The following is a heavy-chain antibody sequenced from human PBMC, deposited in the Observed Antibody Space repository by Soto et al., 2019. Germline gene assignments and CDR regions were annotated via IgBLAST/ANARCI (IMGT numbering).Heavy chain of an antibody. CDR3: ARVILTGTLAPAPFPPLHNIQNPFDY. Sequence: QVQLVESGGGVVQPGRSLRLSCAASGFTFSSYAMHWVRQAPGKGLEWVAVISYDGSNKYYADSVKGRFTISRDNSKNPLYLQMNSLRAEDTAVYYCARVILTGTLAPAPFPPLHNIQNPFDYWGQGTLVTVSS. V-gene: IGHV3-30-3*01. CDR1: GFTFSSYA. J-gene: IGHJ4*02. D-gene: IGHD1-20*01. CDR2: ISYDGSNK.